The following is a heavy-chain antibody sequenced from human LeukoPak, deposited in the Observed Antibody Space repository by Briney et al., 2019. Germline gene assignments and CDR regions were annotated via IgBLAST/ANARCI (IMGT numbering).Heavy chain of an antibody. CDR1: GGTFSSYA. V-gene: IGHV1-69*06. CDR3: ARRLQFTMVRGVIYSYFDL. CDR2: IIPIFGTA. Sequence: SVKVSCKASGGTFSSYAISWVRQAPGQGLEWMGGIIPIFGTANYAQKFQGRVTITADKSTSTAYMELSSLRSEDTAVYYCARRLQFTMVRGVIYSYFDLWGRGTLVTVSS. D-gene: IGHD3-10*01. J-gene: IGHJ2*01.